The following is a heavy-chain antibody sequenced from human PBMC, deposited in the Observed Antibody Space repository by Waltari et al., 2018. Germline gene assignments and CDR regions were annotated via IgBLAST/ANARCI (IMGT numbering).Heavy chain of an antibody. CDR3: ARQAARNFDY. CDR1: GYNFIGYV. Sequence: QVQLVQSGAEVKKPGASVNLTCKASGYNFIGYVIPWVRQAPGQGLEWRGWINPNTGGTKYAQKYQGRVTLTRDTSISTAYMELSSLGSDDMAVFYCARQAARNFDYWGQGTLVTVSS. CDR2: INPNTGGT. V-gene: IGHV1-2*02. J-gene: IGHJ4*02.